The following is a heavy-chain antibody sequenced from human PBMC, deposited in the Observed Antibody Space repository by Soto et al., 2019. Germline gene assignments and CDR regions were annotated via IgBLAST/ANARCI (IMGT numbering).Heavy chain of an antibody. V-gene: IGHV3-11*05. CDR1: GFTFSDYY. CDR2: ISVSSTYA. D-gene: IGHD3-10*01. Sequence: QVQLLESGGGLVKPGGSLRLSCAASGFTFSDYYMSWIRQAPGKGLECVAYISVSSTYANYADSVEGRFTISRDNARNSLFLQMNRLRAEDTAVYYCARGVRYYSSEKPANFDYWGQGDLVTVSS. J-gene: IGHJ4*02. CDR3: ARGVRYYSSEKPANFDY.